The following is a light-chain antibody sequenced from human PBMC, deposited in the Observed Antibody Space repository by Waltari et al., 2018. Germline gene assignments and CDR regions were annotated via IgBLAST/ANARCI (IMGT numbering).Light chain of an antibody. CDR2: DVT. CDR3: SSYTTRSTRV. CDR1: SSAVGDYKY. V-gene: IGLV2-14*03. Sequence: QSALTQPASVSGSPGQSITISCTATSSAVGDYKYVSWYQQHPGKVPNLLIYDVTNRPSGIPFLFSASKSGYTASLSISGLHAEDEADYYCSSYTTRSTRVFGTGTKVTVL. J-gene: IGLJ1*01.